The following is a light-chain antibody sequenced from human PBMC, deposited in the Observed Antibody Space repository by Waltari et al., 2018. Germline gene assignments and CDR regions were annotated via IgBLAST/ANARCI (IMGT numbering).Light chain of an antibody. V-gene: IGLV2-14*01. Sequence: SALTQPASVSGSPGQSITVSCTGTSSDVGSYNYVSWYQQHPGKAPKLMIYEVSNRPSGVSNRFSGSKSGNTASLTISGLQAEDEADYYCSSYTSSSTPWVFGGGTKVTVL. J-gene: IGLJ3*02. CDR3: SSYTSSSTPWV. CDR1: SSDVGSYNY. CDR2: EVS.